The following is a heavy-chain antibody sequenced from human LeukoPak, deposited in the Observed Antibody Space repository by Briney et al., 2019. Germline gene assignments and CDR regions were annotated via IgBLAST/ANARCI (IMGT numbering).Heavy chain of an antibody. V-gene: IGHV1-2*02. CDR1: GYIFTGYY. D-gene: IGHD5-12*01. CDR3: ARYLSGYDYFDY. Sequence: GASVKVSCKASGYIFTGYYMHWVRQAPGQGLEWMGWINPNSGDTNYAQKFQGRVTMTRDTSISTVYMVLNTLTSDDTAIYYCARYLSGYDYFDYWGQGTLVTVSS. CDR2: INPNSGDT. J-gene: IGHJ4*02.